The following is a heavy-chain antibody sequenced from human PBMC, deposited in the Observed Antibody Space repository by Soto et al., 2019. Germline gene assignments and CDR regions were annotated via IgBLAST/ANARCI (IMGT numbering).Heavy chain of an antibody. CDR2: INTDGSGT. CDR3: ARDYYKYYDSSGYYRSPAY. CDR1: GFIFDSDW. Sequence: GGSLRLSCAASGFIFDSDWMHWVRQAPGQGLVWVSRINTDGSGTSYADSVKGRFTISRDNSRNTLFLQMNSLRAEDTAVYYCARDYYKYYDSSGYYRSPAYWGQGTLVTSPQ. V-gene: IGHV3-74*01. J-gene: IGHJ4*02. D-gene: IGHD3-22*01.